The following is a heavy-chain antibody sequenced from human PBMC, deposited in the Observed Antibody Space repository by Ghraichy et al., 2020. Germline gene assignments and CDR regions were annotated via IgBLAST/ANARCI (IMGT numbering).Heavy chain of an antibody. Sequence: SETLSLTCTVSGDSISSGDYYWTWLRQHPGKGLEWIGYIYYSGGTYYNPSLKSRLTISVDTSKNQFSLKLSSVTAADTAVYYCARDHAGAYSYYAMDVWGQGTTVTVSS. CDR3: ARDHAGAYSYYAMDV. J-gene: IGHJ6*02. V-gene: IGHV4-31*03. D-gene: IGHD2-8*02. CDR2: IYYSGGT. CDR1: GDSISSGDYY.